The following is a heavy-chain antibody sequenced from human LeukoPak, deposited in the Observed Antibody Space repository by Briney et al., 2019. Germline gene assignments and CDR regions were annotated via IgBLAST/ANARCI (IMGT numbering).Heavy chain of an antibody. CDR3: TRAFEYGWFDP. V-gene: IGHV1-2*02. CDR2: INPKTGGT. D-gene: IGHD4-17*01. J-gene: IGHJ5*02. CDR1: GYTFSDYF. Sequence: ASVKVSCKASGYTFSDYFMYWVRQAPGQGLEWMGWINPKTGGTTYAQNFQGRVTMTRDMSITTAYMDLSRLRSDDTAVYYCTRAFEYGWFDPRGQGTLVIVSS.